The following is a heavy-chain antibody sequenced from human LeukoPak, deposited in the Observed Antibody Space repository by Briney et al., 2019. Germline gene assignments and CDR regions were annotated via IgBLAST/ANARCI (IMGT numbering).Heavy chain of an antibody. V-gene: IGHV5-10-1*01. D-gene: IGHD1-1*01. CDR2: IDPSDSYT. J-gene: IGHJ6*02. CDR3: ARHENPLGTSRGMDV. CDR1: GYSFTGYW. Sequence: GESLKISCKGSGYSFTGYWISWVRQMPGKGLEWMGRIDPSDSYTNYRPSFQGHVTISADKSISTAYLQWSSLKASDTAMYYCARHENPLGTSRGMDVWGRGTTVTVSS.